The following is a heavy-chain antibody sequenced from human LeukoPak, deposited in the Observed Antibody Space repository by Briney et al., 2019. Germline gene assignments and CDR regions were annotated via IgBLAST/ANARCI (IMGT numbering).Heavy chain of an antibody. V-gene: IGHV5-51*01. CDR2: INPGDSDT. Sequence: GESLKISCKTSGYSFTNYWIGWVRQLPGKGLEWRGIINPGDSDTRYSPSFQGQVTISADKSISTAYLQWSSLKASDTATYYCARGGRWLVRNLDAHFDYWGQGTLATVSS. J-gene: IGHJ4*02. D-gene: IGHD5-24*01. CDR3: ARGGRWLVRNLDAHFDY. CDR1: GYSFTNYW.